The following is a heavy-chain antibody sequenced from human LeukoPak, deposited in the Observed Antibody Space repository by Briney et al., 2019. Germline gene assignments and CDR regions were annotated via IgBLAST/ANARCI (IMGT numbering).Heavy chain of an antibody. CDR1: GFTFSSYG. J-gene: IGHJ4*02. Sequence: PTGGSLRLSCAASGFTFSSYGMSWVRQAPGKGLEWVSAISGSVGNTYYADSVKGRFTISRDKSKNTLYLQMNSLRSDDTAVYYCAREMITFGGVIVRRSDYWGQGTLVTVSS. CDR3: AREMITFGGVIVRRSDY. D-gene: IGHD3-16*02. CDR2: ISGSVGNT. V-gene: IGHV3-23*01.